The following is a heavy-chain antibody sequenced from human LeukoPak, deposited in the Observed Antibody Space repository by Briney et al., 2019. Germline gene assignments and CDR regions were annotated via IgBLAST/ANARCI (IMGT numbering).Heavy chain of an antibody. D-gene: IGHD3-9*01. CDR2: FDPEDGET. CDR1: GYTLTELS. J-gene: IGHJ5*02. CDR3: ARGLGGYFDWFQTPNWFDP. Sequence: ASVKVSCKVSGYTLTELSMHWVRQAPGKGLEWMGGFDPEDGETIYAQKFQGRVTMTEDTSTDTAYMELSSLRSEDTAVYYCARGLGGYFDWFQTPNWFDPWGQGTLVTVSS. V-gene: IGHV1-24*01.